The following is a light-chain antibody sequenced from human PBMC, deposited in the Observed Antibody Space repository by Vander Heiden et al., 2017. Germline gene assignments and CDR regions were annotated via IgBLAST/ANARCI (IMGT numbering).Light chain of an antibody. CDR2: DVS. CDR3: SSYTSSSTQV. V-gene: IGLV2-14*03. CDR1: SSDVGGYNY. J-gene: IGLJ1*01. Sequence: QSALTPPAPVSGSPGQSITISCTGTSSDVGGYNYVSWYQQHPGKAPKLMIYDVSNRPSGVSNRFSGSKSGNTASLTISGLQAEDEADYYCSSYTSSSTQVFGTGTKVTVL.